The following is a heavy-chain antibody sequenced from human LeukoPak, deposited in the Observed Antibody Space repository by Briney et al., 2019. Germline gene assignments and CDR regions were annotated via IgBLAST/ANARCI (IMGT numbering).Heavy chain of an antibody. V-gene: IGHV1-69*13. CDR2: IIPIFGTA. D-gene: IGHD3-9*01. Sequence: SVKVSCKASGYTFTSYGISWVRQAPGQGLEWMGGIIPIFGTANYAQKFQGRVTITADESTSTAYMELSSLRSEDTAVYYCARAPSYDILTGYYNWFDPWGQGTLVTVSS. J-gene: IGHJ5*02. CDR1: GYTFTSYG. CDR3: ARAPSYDILTGYYNWFDP.